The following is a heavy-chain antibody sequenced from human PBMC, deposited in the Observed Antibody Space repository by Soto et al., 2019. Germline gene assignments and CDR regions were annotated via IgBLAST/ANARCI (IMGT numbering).Heavy chain of an antibody. CDR3: ARDKITGLFDY. CDR2: IYYSGST. Sequence: PSETLSLTCTVSGGSISSYYWSWIRQPPGKGLEWIGYIYYSGSTNYNPSLKSRVTISVDTSKNQFSLKLTSMTAAVTAVYYCARDKITGLFDYWGQGTLVTVSS. D-gene: IGHD2-8*02. CDR1: GGSISSYY. J-gene: IGHJ4*02. V-gene: IGHV4-59*12.